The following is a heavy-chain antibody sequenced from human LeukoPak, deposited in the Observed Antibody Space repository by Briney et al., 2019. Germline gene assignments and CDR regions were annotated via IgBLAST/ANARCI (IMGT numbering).Heavy chain of an antibody. Sequence: GGSLRLPCAASGFTFDDYAMHWVRQAPGKGLEWVSGISWNSGSIGYADSVKGRFTISRDNAKNSLYLQMNSLRAEDTALYYCAKGYSYGYTTFFDYWGQGTLVTVSS. CDR1: GFTFDDYA. D-gene: IGHD5-18*01. CDR2: ISWNSGSI. V-gene: IGHV3-9*01. J-gene: IGHJ4*02. CDR3: AKGYSYGYTTFFDY.